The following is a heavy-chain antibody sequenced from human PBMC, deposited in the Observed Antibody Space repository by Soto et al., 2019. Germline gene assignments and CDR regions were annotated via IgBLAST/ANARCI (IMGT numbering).Heavy chain of an antibody. CDR3: ARDPQINSDTSGYVGS. V-gene: IGHV3-33*01. D-gene: IGHD3-22*01. Sequence: GGSLRLSCAASGFTFRSYGMHWVRQAPGKGLEWVAVIWDDGSDKKYADSVKGRFTVSRDNSKNTLFLQMSSLRAEDTAVCYCARDPQINSDTSGYVGSWGPGTLVTVSS. J-gene: IGHJ5*02. CDR2: IWDDGSDK. CDR1: GFTFRSYG.